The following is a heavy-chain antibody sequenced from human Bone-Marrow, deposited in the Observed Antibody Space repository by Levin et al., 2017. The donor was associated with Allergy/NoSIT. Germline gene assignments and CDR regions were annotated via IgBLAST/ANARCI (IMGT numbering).Heavy chain of an antibody. CDR2: IYPGDADT. Sequence: GESLKISCMGSGCTFSNYWIGWVRQTPGKGLEWLGIIYPGDADTKYSSSIQGQVTISADKSINTAYLQWSSLKASDPAMYYCAGLDSCSWYTSSDFYCYGMDVWGQGTTVAVSS. D-gene: IGHD6-13*01. CDR1: GCTFSNYW. J-gene: IGHJ6*02. V-gene: IGHV5-51*01. CDR3: AGLDSCSWYTSSDFYCYGMDV.